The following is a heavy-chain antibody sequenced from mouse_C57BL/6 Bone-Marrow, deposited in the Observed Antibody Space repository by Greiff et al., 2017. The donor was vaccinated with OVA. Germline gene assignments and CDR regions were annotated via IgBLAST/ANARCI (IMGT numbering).Heavy chain of an antibody. CDR1: GYTFTSYW. V-gene: IGHV1-64*01. CDR2: IHPNSGST. D-gene: IGHD2-5*01. CDR3: ARDKDYYSKGFDY. Sequence: VQLQQPGAELVKPGASVKLSCKASGYTFTSYWMHWVKQRPGQGLEWIGMIHPNSGSTNYNEKFKSKATMTVDKSSSTAYMQLRSLTSEDSAVYYCARDKDYYSKGFDYWGQGTTLTVSS. J-gene: IGHJ2*01.